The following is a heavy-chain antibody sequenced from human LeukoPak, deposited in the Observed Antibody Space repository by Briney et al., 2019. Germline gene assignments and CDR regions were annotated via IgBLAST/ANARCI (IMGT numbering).Heavy chain of an antibody. J-gene: IGHJ5*02. CDR2: ISYDGSNK. CDR3: ARRFYRRYGSGSYYNGWFDP. CDR1: GFTFSSYG. D-gene: IGHD3-10*01. Sequence: GGSLRLSCAPSGFTFSSYGMHWVRQAPGKGLEWVAVISYDGSNKYYADSVKGRFTISRDNSKNTLYLQMNSLRAEDTAVYYCARRFYRRYGSGSYYNGWFDPWGQGTLVTVSS. V-gene: IGHV3-30*03.